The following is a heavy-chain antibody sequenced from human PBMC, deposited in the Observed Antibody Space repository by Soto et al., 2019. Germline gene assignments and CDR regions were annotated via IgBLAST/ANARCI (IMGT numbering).Heavy chain of an antibody. D-gene: IGHD3-22*01. V-gene: IGHV3-11*01. CDR3: ARDLGDYESSGYFDY. CDR2: IGRGDNII. J-gene: IGHJ4*02. Sequence: QVQLVESGGGLVKPGGSLRLSCAASGFTFSDYYMSWIRQAPGKGLEWVSHIGRGDNIIYYADSVQGRFTIARDHAKHSRYLQMKNLRAADTAVYDCARDLGDYESSGYFDYWGAGALVSVSS. CDR1: GFTFSDYY.